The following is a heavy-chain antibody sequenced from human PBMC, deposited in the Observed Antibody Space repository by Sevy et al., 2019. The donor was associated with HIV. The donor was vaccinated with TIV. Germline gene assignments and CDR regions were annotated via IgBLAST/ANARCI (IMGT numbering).Heavy chain of an antibody. CDR1: GFTFSSYA. CDR2: IYSDGRT. Sequence: GGSLRLSCVASGFTFSSYAMSWVRQAPGKGLEWVSNIYSDGRTYYADSVRGRFTISRDTSKNTVYLEMKSLRAEDTAVYYCTREDIVLGEDNYYGMDVWGHGTTVTVSS. V-gene: IGHV3-53*01. CDR3: TREDIVLGEDNYYGMDV. J-gene: IGHJ6*02. D-gene: IGHD2-15*01.